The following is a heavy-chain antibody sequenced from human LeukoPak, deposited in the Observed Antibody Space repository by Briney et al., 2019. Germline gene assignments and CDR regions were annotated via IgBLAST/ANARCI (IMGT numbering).Heavy chain of an antibody. CDR3: ASSPCGGDCYYFDY. D-gene: IGHD2-21*02. V-gene: IGHV3-43*02. CDR1: GFTFDDYA. CDR2: ISGDGGST. J-gene: IGHJ4*02. Sequence: GGSLRLSCAASGFTFDDYAMHWVRQAPGKGLEWVSLISGDGGSTDYADSVKGRFTISRDNSKTSLYLQMNSLRTEDTALYYCASSPCGGDCYYFDYWGQGTLVTVSS.